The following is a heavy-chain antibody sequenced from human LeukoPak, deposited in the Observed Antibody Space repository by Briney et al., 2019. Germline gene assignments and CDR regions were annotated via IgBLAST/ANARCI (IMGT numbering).Heavy chain of an antibody. CDR3: AREGVHCSGRSCLKAY. CDR1: GFTFSTYW. D-gene: IGHD2-15*01. J-gene: IGHJ4*02. CDR2: IKKDGSEK. Sequence: GGSLRLPCAASGFTFSTYWMSWVRQAPGKGLEWVANIKKDGSEKYYMDSVKGRFTISRDNAENSLCLQMNSLRAEDTAVYYCAREGVHCSGRSCLKAYWGQGTQVTVSS. V-gene: IGHV3-7*03.